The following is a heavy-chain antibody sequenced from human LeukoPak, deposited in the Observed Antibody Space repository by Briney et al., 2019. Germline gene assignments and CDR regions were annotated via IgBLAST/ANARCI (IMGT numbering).Heavy chain of an antibody. Sequence: EASVRLSCEASGYSFTNYDMHWVRQAPGQGLEWMGIINPSGGSTTYAEKVQGRVTMTKDTSTSTVYMELNSLRADDTAVYYCARPAGKGVDDVDIWGQGTMVTVSS. V-gene: IGHV1-46*04. J-gene: IGHJ3*02. CDR1: GYSFTNYD. CDR2: INPSGGST. CDR3: ARPAGKGVDDVDI. D-gene: IGHD6-19*01.